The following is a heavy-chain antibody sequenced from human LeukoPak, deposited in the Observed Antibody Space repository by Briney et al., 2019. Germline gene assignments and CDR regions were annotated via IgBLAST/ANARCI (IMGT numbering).Heavy chain of an antibody. CDR3: ARDRYGSGSLFDY. Sequence: QSGGSLRLSCAASGFTFSSYWMSWVRQAPGKGLKWVANIKQDGSEKYYVDSVKGRFTISRDNAKNSLYLQMNSLRAEDTAVYYCARDRYGSGSLFDYWGQGTLVTVSS. J-gene: IGHJ4*02. CDR1: GFTFSSYW. V-gene: IGHV3-7*01. CDR2: IKQDGSEK. D-gene: IGHD3-10*01.